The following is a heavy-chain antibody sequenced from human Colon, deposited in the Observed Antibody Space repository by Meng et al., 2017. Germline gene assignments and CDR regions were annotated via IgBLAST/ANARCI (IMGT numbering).Heavy chain of an antibody. Sequence: PGLFQPPPTLSLPRPYHGGYISIGDYDWSWIRQPPGKGLELIGYIYYSGSTYSNASLKSRVTISIDRSKNQFSLKLSSVTAADTAVYYCARDRKHYGERGWFDPWGQGTLVTVSS. V-gene: IGHV4-30-4*01. CDR1: GGYISIGDYD. CDR3: ARDRKHYGERGWFDP. CDR2: IYYSGST. J-gene: IGHJ5*02. D-gene: IGHD4-17*01.